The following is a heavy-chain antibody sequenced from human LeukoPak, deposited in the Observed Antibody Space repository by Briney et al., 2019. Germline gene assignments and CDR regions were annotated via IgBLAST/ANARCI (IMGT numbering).Heavy chain of an antibody. CDR1: GFTFTNYW. CDR3: ARGRYGDYH. J-gene: IGHJ4*02. Sequence: GGSLRLSCAASGFTFTNYWMFWVRQAPGKGLLWVSGINPDGSTTTYADSVKGRFTISRENAKSTLYQHMNILRVEDTAVYYCARGRYGDYHWGQGILVTVSS. V-gene: IGHV3-74*01. CDR2: INPDGSTT. D-gene: IGHD4-17*01.